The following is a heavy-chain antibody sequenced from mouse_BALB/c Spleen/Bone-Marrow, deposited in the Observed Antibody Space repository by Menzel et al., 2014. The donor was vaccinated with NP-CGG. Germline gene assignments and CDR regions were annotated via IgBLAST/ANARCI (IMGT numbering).Heavy chain of an antibody. CDR2: IYPGDGDT. D-gene: IGHD2-14*01. J-gene: IGHJ4*01. Sequence: VKLMESGAELARPGASVKLSCKASGYTFTNYWIQWVKQRPGQGLEWIGTIYPGDGDTRYTQNFKGKATLNADKSSNTAYMQLSSLASEDSAVYYCARRGYDEGFYFPMDYWGQGTSVTVSS. CDR1: GYTFTNYW. V-gene: IGHV1-87*01. CDR3: ARRGYDEGFYFPMDY.